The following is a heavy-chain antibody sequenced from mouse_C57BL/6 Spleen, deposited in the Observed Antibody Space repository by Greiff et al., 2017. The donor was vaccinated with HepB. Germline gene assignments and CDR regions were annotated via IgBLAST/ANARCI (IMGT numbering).Heavy chain of an antibody. J-gene: IGHJ2*01. CDR1: GYTFTDYE. CDR3: TREGLGPLLDY. Sequence: VQLQQSGAELVRPGASVTLSCKASGYTFTDYEMHWVKQTPVHGLEWIGAIDPETGGTAYNQKFKGKAILTADTSSSTAYMELRSLTSEDSAVYYCTREGLGPLLDYWGQGTTLTVSS. CDR2: IDPETGGT. D-gene: IGHD4-1*01. V-gene: IGHV1-15*01.